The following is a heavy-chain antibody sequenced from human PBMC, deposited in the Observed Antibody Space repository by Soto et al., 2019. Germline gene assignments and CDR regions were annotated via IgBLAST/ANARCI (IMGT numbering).Heavy chain of an antibody. Sequence: GGSLRLSGAASGFTFSSYAMSWVRQAPGKGLEWVSAISGSGGGTYYADSVKGPFTISRDNSKNTLYLQMNSLRAEDTAVYYCAKPRVPAAIEGIDAFDIWGQGTMVTVSS. CDR3: AKPRVPAAIEGIDAFDI. D-gene: IGHD2-2*01. CDR1: GFTFSSYA. V-gene: IGHV3-23*01. J-gene: IGHJ3*02. CDR2: ISGSGGGT.